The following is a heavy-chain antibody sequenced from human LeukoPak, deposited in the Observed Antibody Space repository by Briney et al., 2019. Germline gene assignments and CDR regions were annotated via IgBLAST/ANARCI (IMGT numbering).Heavy chain of an antibody. J-gene: IGHJ4*02. Sequence: ASVKVSCKASGYTFTGYYMHWVRQAPGQGLEWMGWINPNSGGTNNAQKFQGRVTMTRDTFISTAYMELSRLRSEDTAVYYCARGWYSSSPPELDYWGQGTLVTVSS. CDR2: INPNSGGT. V-gene: IGHV1-2*02. CDR1: GYTFTGYY. CDR3: ARGWYSSSPPELDY. D-gene: IGHD6-6*01.